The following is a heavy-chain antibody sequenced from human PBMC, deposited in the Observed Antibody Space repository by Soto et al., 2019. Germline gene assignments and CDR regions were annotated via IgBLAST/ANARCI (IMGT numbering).Heavy chain of an antibody. D-gene: IGHD4-17*01. J-gene: IGHJ3*02. CDR2: FLPVFTTA. V-gene: IGHV1-69*01. CDR1: GGSFSTYG. Sequence: QVQLVQSGAEAKKPGSSVKVSCKASGGSFSTYGISWVRQAPGQGLEWMGGFLPVFTTAKYAQKFQGRVSITADESTYTAYMELSSLRSEDTAVYFCARDGVDVSRTTVRHGALDIWGQGTVVTVSS. CDR3: ARDGVDVSRTTVRHGALDI.